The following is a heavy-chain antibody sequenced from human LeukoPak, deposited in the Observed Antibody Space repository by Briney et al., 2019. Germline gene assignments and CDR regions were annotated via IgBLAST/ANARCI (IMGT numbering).Heavy chain of an antibody. CDR2: ISYDGSDK. J-gene: IGHJ6*02. Sequence: GGSLRLSCAASGFTFTDYVMHWVRQAPGKGLEWVAVISYDGSDKYNADSVKGRFTISRDNSKNTLYLQMNSLRAEDTAVYYCAKAQVVTKDYGMDVWGQGTTVTVSS. D-gene: IGHD3-22*01. CDR1: GFTFTDYV. CDR3: AKAQVVTKDYGMDV. V-gene: IGHV3-30*18.